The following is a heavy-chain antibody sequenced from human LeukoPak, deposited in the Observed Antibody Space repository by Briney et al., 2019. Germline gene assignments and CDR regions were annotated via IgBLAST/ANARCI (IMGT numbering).Heavy chain of an antibody. CDR2: IYSGGNT. CDR3: ARDSVFALGAFDI. D-gene: IGHD2-21*01. J-gene: IGHJ3*02. CDR1: GFTVSSNY. V-gene: IGHV3-53*01. Sequence: GGSLRLSCAASGFTVSSNYMSWVRQAPGKGLEWVSVIYSGGNTYYADSVKGRFTISRDNSKNTLYLQINSLRAEDTAVYYCARDSVFALGAFDIWGQGTMVTVSS.